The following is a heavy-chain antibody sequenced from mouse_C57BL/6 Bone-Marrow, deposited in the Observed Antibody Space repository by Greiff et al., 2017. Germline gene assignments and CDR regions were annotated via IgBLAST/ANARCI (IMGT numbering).Heavy chain of an antibody. D-gene: IGHD2-5*01. CDR2: ILPSSGST. CDR3: ARDGYYSNYHIDY. J-gene: IGHJ2*01. Sequence: LVESGAELMKPGASVKLSCKATGYTFTGYWIEWVKQRPGHGLEWIGEILPSSGSTNYNEKFKGKATFTADTSSTTAYMQLSSLTAEDSAIYYGARDGYYSNYHIDYWGKGTTLTVSS. V-gene: IGHV1-9*01. CDR1: GYTFTGYW.